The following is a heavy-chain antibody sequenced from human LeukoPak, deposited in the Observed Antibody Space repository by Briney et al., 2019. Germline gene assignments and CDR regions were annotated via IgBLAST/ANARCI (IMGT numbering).Heavy chain of an antibody. CDR1: GYTFTGYY. D-gene: IGHD2-21*02. Sequence: ASVTVSCKASGYTFTGYYMHWVRQAPGQGLEWMGWINPNSGGTNYAQKFQGRVTMTRDTSISTAYMELSRLRSDDTAVYYCARTGGIVVVTASVAVFDPWGQGTLVTVSS. CDR3: ARTGGIVVVTASVAVFDP. V-gene: IGHV1-2*02. CDR2: INPNSGGT. J-gene: IGHJ5*02.